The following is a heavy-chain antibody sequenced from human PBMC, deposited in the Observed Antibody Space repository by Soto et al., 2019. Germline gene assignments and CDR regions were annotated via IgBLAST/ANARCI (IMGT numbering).Heavy chain of an antibody. Sequence: EAQLLESGGGLVQPGGSLRLSCAASGLAFSNYAMTWVRQAPGKGLEWVSIITASGYSAYYGGAVKGRFTTSRDNSRSTLYLQMNGLRADDTAVYYCAKGVLLWDPFDFWGQGTLVTVSS. CDR2: ITASGYSA. J-gene: IGHJ4*02. CDR1: GLAFSNYA. D-gene: IGHD3-16*01. V-gene: IGHV3-23*01. CDR3: AKGVLLWDPFDF.